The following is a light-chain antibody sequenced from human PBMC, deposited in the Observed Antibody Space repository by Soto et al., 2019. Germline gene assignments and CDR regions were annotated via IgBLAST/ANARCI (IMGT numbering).Light chain of an antibody. CDR1: SSDVGGYNF. CDR3: SSYAGSNNYV. J-gene: IGLJ1*01. CDR2: EVS. V-gene: IGLV2-8*01. Sequence: QSALTQPPSASGSPGQSVTISCTGTSSDVGGYNFVSWYQQHSGKAPKLMIYEVSKRPSGVPDRFSGSKSGNTASLIVSGLQAEDEADYYCSSYAGSNNYVFGTGTRSPS.